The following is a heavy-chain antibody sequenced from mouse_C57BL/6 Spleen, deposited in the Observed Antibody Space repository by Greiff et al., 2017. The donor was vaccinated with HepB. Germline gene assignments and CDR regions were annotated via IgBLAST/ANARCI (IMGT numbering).Heavy chain of an antibody. Sequence: VQLQQSGAELVKPGASVKLSCKASGYTFTSYWMHWVKQRPGQGLEWIGMIHPNSGSTNYNEKFKSKATLTVDKSSSTAYMQLSSLTSEDSAVYYCADYDGWYFDVWGTGTTVTVSS. CDR1: GYTFTSYW. V-gene: IGHV1-64*01. J-gene: IGHJ1*03. D-gene: IGHD2-4*01. CDR2: IHPNSGST. CDR3: ADYDGWYFDV.